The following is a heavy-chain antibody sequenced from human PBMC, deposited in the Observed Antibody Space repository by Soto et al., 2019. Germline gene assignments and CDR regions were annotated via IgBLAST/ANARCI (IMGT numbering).Heavy chain of an antibody. V-gene: IGHV4-34*02. CDR2: INHTGGT. Sequence: QVHLQQWGAGLLEPSVPLSLTCAVYGGSVNGYYWNWVRQPPGKGLEWIGEINHTGGTHYNPSLKSRVRMSVDTSKNQFSLRLSSVTAADTAIYSCATRITAFGWPIPQFDPSGQGTQVTVSS. CDR1: GGSVNGYY. D-gene: IGHD3-3*01. CDR3: ATRITAFGWPIPQFDP. J-gene: IGHJ5*02.